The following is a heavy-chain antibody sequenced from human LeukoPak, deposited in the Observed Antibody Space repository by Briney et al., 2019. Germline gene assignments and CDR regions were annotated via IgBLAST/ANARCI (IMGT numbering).Heavy chain of an antibody. D-gene: IGHD3-22*01. CDR1: GGSISSYY. Sequence: SETLSLTCTVSGGSISSYYWSWIRQPPGKGLEWIGYIYYSGSTNYNPSLKSRVTISVDTSKNQFSLKLSSVTAADTAVYYCASSPYYDSSGPQANDYWGQGTLVTVSS. J-gene: IGHJ4*02. CDR3: ASSPYYDSSGPQANDY. CDR2: IYYSGST. V-gene: IGHV4-59*01.